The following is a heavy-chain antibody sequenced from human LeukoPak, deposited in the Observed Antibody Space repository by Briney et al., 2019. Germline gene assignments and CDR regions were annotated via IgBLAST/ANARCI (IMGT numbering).Heavy chain of an antibody. J-gene: IGHJ4*02. CDR2: ISGSGGST. V-gene: IGHV3-23*01. CDR1: GFTFSSYA. D-gene: IGHD6-13*01. CDR3: AKDSGYSSSWYDFDY. Sequence: PGWSLRLSCAASGFTFSSYAMTWVRQAPGKGLEWVSAISGSGGSTYYADSVKGRFTMSRDNSKNTLYLQMSSLRAEDTAVYYCAKDSGYSSSWYDFDYWGQGTLVTVSS.